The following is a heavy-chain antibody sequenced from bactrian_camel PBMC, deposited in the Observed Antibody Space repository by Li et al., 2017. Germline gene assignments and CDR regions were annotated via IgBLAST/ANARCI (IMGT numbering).Heavy chain of an antibody. CDR1: LVTYRDNC. CDR2: IYTDSGKT. Sequence: HVQLVESGGGSVHPGGSLKLSCTTSLVTYRDNCMGWFRQVPGQAREGLAAIYTDSGKTFYAEADSVKGRFTISQDNAKSRVYLQMDNLQAEDTALYYCGGGWHTIYWSQGTQVTVS. D-gene: IGHD2*01. V-gene: IGHV3S1*01. CDR3: GGGWHTIY. J-gene: IGHJ4*01.